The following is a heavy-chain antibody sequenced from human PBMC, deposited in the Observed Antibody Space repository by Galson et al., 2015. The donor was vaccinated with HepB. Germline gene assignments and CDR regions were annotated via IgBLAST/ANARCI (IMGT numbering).Heavy chain of an antibody. D-gene: IGHD1-20*01. J-gene: IGHJ4*02. V-gene: IGHV3-23*01. CDR3: AKDDDSRYNWNYFGD. CDR1: GFTCTGHA. CDR2: VNGRGDNT. Sequence: SLRLSCAASGFTCTGHAMSWVRQAPGKGLEWVSSVNGRGDNTYYPDSVKGRFTISRDNSKNTLYLQMGSLRVEDTAVYYCAKDDDSRYNWNYFGDWGQGTLVTVSS.